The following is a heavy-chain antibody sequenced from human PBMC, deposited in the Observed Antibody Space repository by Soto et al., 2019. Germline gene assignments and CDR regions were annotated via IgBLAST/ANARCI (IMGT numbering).Heavy chain of an antibody. CDR2: ISSSSSYI. CDR1: GFTFSSYS. Sequence: EVQLVGSGGGLVKPGGSLRLSFAASGFTFSSYSMNWVRQAPGKGLEWVSSISSSSSYIYYADSVKGRFTISRDNAKNSLYLQSNCLRAEYTAVYYWARYDWKPWSDYYYYYMEVWGKGTTVTV. J-gene: IGHJ6*03. V-gene: IGHV3-21*01. CDR3: ARYDWKPWSDYYYYYMEV. D-gene: IGHD1-1*01.